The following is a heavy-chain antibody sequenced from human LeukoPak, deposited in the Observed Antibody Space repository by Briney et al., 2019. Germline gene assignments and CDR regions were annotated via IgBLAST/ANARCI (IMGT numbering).Heavy chain of an antibody. Sequence: SETLSLTCTVSGGSISSYYWSWIRQPAGKGLEWIGRIYTSGSTNYNPSLKSRVSISVDTSKNQFSLKLSSVTAADTAVYYCARGQVDTTMVTYWGQGTLVTVSS. D-gene: IGHD5-18*01. CDR2: IYTSGST. CDR3: ARGQVDTTMVTY. CDR1: GGSISSYY. V-gene: IGHV4-4*07. J-gene: IGHJ4*02.